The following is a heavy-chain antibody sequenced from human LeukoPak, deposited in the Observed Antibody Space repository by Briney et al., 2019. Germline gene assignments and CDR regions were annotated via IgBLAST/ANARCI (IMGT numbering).Heavy chain of an antibody. J-gene: IGHJ3*02. V-gene: IGHV4-59*01. CDR3: ARYRTFDI. CDR2: IYNGDR. Sequence: SETLSLTCAVSGDSMSGYYWSWIRQPPGKGLEWIGYIYNGDRNYNPSLKSRVTISADTSKNQFSLELTSVTAADTAVYYCARYRTFDIWGRGTMVTVSS. CDR1: GDSMSGYY.